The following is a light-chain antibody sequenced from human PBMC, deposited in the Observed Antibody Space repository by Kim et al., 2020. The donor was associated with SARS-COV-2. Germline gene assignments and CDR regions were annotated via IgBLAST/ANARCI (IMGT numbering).Light chain of an antibody. CDR2: DAS. J-gene: IGKJ3*01. CDR1: QSVSSY. CDR3: HQRSSWPLT. V-gene: IGKV3-11*01. Sequence: LSPGERATLSCRASQSVSSYLAWYQQRPGQAPRLLIYDASYGATGIAARFSGSGSGTDFTLTISSLEPEDFAVYYCHQRSSWPLTFGPGTKVDIK.